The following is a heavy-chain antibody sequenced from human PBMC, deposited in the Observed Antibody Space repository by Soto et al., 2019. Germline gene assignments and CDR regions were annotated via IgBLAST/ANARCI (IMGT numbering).Heavy chain of an antibody. Sequence: SETLSLTCAVYGGSFSGYYWSWIRQPPGKGLEWIGEINHSGSTNYNPSLKSRVTISVDTSKNQFSLKLSSVTAADTAVYYCARGVRRGYSGYASAGTDYWGQGTLVTVSS. CDR3: ARGVRRGYSGYASAGTDY. J-gene: IGHJ4*02. V-gene: IGHV4-34*01. D-gene: IGHD5-12*01. CDR1: GGSFSGYY. CDR2: INHSGST.